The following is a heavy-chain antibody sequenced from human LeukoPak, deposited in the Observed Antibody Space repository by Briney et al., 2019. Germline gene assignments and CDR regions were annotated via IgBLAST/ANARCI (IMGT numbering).Heavy chain of an antibody. J-gene: IGHJ4*02. CDR2: INQDGSEE. D-gene: IGHD5-12*01. CDR1: GLTFSNYW. CDR3: VRDGGVSGYDLLDY. Sequence: GGSLRLSCAASGLTFSNYWMTWVRQAPGKGLEWVAHINQDGSEEHYMDSVKARFTISRDNAKNSLSLQMNSLRAEDTAVYYCVRDGGVSGYDLLDYWGQGTLVTVSS. V-gene: IGHV3-7*01.